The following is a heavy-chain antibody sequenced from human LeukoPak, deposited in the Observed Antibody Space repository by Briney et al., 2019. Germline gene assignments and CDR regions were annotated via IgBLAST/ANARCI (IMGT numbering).Heavy chain of an antibody. V-gene: IGHV3-7*01. CDR3: ARFRLGDY. Sequence: GGSLRLSCVTSAFTFSDYWMSWVRQTPGKGLEWVANIKQDGSEKYYVDSVKGRFTISRDNAKNSLYLQMNSLRAEDTAVYYCARFRLGDYWGQGTLVTVSS. CDR1: AFTFSDYW. J-gene: IGHJ4*02. CDR2: IKQDGSEK. D-gene: IGHD3-16*01.